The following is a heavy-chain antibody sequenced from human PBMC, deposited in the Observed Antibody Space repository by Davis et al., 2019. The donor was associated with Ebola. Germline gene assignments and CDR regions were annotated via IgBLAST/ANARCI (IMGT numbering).Heavy chain of an antibody. CDR2: ISSSDSTI. D-gene: IGHD3-3*02. J-gene: IGHJ5*02. V-gene: IGHV3-48*03. CDR1: GFTFSSYE. Sequence: GESLKISCAASGFTFSSYEMNWVRQAPGKGLEWVSYISSSDSTIYYADSVKGRFTISRDNAKNSLYLQMNSLRAEDTAVYYCARGYSHLGSEAWGQGTLVTVSS. CDR3: ARGYSHLGSEA.